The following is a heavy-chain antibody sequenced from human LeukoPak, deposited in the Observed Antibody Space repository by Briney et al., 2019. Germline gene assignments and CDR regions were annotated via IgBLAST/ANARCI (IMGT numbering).Heavy chain of an antibody. CDR3: ARVQGGYSSGFSEPFDP. V-gene: IGHV1-2*06. CDR1: GYTFTGYY. Sequence: GASVKASCKASGYTFTGYYMHWVRQAPGQGLEWMGRINPNSGGTNYAQKFQGRVTMTRDTSISTAYMELSRLRSDDTAVYYCARVQGGYSSGFSEPFDPWGQGTLVTVSS. J-gene: IGHJ5*02. D-gene: IGHD6-25*01. CDR2: INPNSGGT.